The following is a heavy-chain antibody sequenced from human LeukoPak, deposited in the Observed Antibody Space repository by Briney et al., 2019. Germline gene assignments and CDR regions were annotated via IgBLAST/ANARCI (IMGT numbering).Heavy chain of an antibody. Sequence: TGGSLRLSCAASGFTFSSYEMNWVRQAPGKGLEWVSYISSSGITIYYADSVKGRFTISRDNAKNSLYLQMNSLRAEDTAVYYCARDRYYGSGSYDYWGQGTLVTVSS. CDR1: GFTFSSYE. CDR2: ISSSGITI. CDR3: ARDRYYGSGSYDY. J-gene: IGHJ4*02. D-gene: IGHD3-10*01. V-gene: IGHV3-48*03.